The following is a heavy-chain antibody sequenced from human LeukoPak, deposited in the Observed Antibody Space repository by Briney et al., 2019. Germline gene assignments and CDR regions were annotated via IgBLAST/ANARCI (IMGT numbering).Heavy chain of an antibody. CDR2: IYHSGST. CDR3: ARAGGGSTYYYDSSGPEGLDY. D-gene: IGHD3-22*01. J-gene: IGHJ4*02. V-gene: IGHV4-38-2*02. CDR1: GYSISSGYY. Sequence: SETLSLTCTVSGYSISSGYYWGWIRQPPGKGLEWIGSIYHSGSTYYNPSLKSRVTISVDTSKNQFSLKLSSVTAADTAVYYCARAGGGSTYYYDSSGPEGLDYWGQGTLVTVSS.